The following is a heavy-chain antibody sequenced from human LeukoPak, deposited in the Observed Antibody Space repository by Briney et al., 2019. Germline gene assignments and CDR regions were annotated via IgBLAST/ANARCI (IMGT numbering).Heavy chain of an antibody. Sequence: GRSLRLSCAASGFTFSSYGMHWVRQAPGTGLEWVAVISYDGSNKYYADSVKGRFTISRDNSKNTLYLPMNSLRAEDTAVYYCAKEKFGGDAFDIWGQGTMVTVSS. V-gene: IGHV3-30*18. CDR1: GFTFSSYG. CDR3: AKEKFGGDAFDI. D-gene: IGHD3-10*01. J-gene: IGHJ3*02. CDR2: ISYDGSNK.